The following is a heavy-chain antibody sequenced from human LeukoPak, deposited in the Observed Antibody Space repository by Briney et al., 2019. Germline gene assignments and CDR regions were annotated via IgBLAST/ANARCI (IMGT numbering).Heavy chain of an antibody. D-gene: IGHD3-9*01. V-gene: IGHV3-7*01. CDR3: ARDNSRGVLRYFDWLLRSPLDY. Sequence: SGGSPRLSCAASGFTFSSYWMSWVRQAPGKGLEWVANIKQDGSEKYYVDSVKGRFTISRDNAKNSLYLQMNSLRAEDTAVYYCARDNSRGVLRYFDWLLRSPLDYWGQGTLVTVSS. CDR2: IKQDGSEK. CDR1: GFTFSSYW. J-gene: IGHJ4*02.